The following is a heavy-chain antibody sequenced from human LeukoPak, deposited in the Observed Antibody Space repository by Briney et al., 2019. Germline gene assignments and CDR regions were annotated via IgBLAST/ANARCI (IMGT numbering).Heavy chain of an antibody. CDR2: IYWDDDE. V-gene: IGHV2-5*02. D-gene: IGHD2-21*02. J-gene: IGHJ1*01. Sequence: SGPTLVNPTQTLTLTCTFSGFSLSTSGVGVGWIRQPPGKALEWLALIYWDDDERYSPSLRSRLTITKDTSKNQVVLTMTNMDPVDTATYYCAHSNHIVVVTALAEYFQHWGQGTLVTVSS. CDR1: GFSLSTSGVG. CDR3: AHSNHIVVVTALAEYFQH.